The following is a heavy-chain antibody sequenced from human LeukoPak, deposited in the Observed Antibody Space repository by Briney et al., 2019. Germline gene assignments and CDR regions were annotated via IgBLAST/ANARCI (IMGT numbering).Heavy chain of an antibody. CDR1: GGSISSSTYY. D-gene: IGHD3-10*01. CDR2: IYYSGSI. V-gene: IGHV4-39*07. J-gene: IGHJ5*02. CDR3: ARITYYYGSGSHDGDWFDP. Sequence: SETLSLTCTVSGGSISSSTYYWGWIRQPPGKGLEWIGSIYYSGSIYYNPSLKSRVTISVDTSKNQFSLKLSSVTAADTAVYYCARITYYYGSGSHDGDWFDPWGQGTLVTVSS.